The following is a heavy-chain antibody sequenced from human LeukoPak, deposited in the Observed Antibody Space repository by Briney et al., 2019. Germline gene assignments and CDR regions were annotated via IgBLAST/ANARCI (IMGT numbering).Heavy chain of an antibody. CDR2: IRYDGSNK. CDR3: AKDSGPWGGATHY. J-gene: IGHJ4*02. V-gene: IGHV3-30*02. CDR1: GFTFSSYG. D-gene: IGHD1-26*01. Sequence: AGGSLRLSCAASGFTFSSYGVHWVRQAPGKGLEWVAFIRYDGSNKYYADSVKGRFTISRDNSKNTLYLQMNSLRAEDTAVYYCAKDSGPWGGATHYWGQGTLVTVSS.